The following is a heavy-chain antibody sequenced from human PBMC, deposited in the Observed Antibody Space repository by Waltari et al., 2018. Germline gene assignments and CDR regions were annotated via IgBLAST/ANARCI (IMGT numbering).Heavy chain of an antibody. Sequence: QVQLQESGPGLVKPSETLSLTCTVSGGSISSYYWSWIRQPPGKGLEWIGYIYYSGSTNDNPSLKSRVTISVDTSKNQFSLKLSSVTAADTAVYYCARGGLAYYYDSSGPLGAFDIWGQGTMVTVSS. CDR1: GGSISSYY. CDR3: ARGGLAYYYDSSGPLGAFDI. CDR2: IYYSGST. V-gene: IGHV4-59*01. D-gene: IGHD3-22*01. J-gene: IGHJ3*02.